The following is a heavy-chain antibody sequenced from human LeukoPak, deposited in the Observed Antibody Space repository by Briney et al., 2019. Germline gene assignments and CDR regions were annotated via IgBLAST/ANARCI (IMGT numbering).Heavy chain of an antibody. D-gene: IGHD6-13*01. CDR2: ITGSGGST. V-gene: IGHV3-23*01. J-gene: IGHJ4*02. CDR3: ATDSSSWYFDY. Sequence: GGSLRLSCAASGFTFSSYAMSWVRQAPGKGLEWVSGITGSGGSTNYAGSVKGRFTISRDNSKNTLYLQMNSLRAEDTAIYYCATDSSSWYFDYWGQGTLVTVSS. CDR1: GFTFSSYA.